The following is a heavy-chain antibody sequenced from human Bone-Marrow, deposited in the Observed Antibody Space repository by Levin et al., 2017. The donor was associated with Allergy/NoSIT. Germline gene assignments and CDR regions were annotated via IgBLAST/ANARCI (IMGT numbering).Heavy chain of an antibody. CDR2: IYYSGST. J-gene: IGHJ4*02. CDR3: ARGNHHRSGYYTTPDY. D-gene: IGHD3-22*01. CDR1: GGSISSGGYY. V-gene: IGHV4-31*03. Sequence: SQTLSLTCTVSGGSISSGGYYWSWIRQHPGKGLEWIGYIYYSGSTYYNPSLKSRVTISVDTSKNQFSLKLSSVTAADTAVYYCARGNHHRSGYYTTPDYWGQGTLVTVSS.